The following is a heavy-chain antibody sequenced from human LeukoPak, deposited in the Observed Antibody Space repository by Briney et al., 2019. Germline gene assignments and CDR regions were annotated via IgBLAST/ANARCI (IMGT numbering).Heavy chain of an antibody. CDR1: GYTFTAYY. CDR2: INPNSGGT. Sequence: GASVKVSCKASGYTFTAYYMHWVRQAPGQGLEWMGWINPNSGGTNYAQKFQGRVTMTRDTSISTAYMELSRLRSDDTAVYYCARDLRDGDYYFDYWGQGTLVTVSS. CDR3: ARDLRDGDYYFDY. D-gene: IGHD4-17*01. V-gene: IGHV1-2*02. J-gene: IGHJ4*02.